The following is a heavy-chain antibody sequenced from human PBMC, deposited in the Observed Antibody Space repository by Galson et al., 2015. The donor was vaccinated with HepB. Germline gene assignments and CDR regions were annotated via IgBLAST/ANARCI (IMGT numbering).Heavy chain of an antibody. J-gene: IGHJ5*02. D-gene: IGHD3-22*01. CDR1: GYTFTNYY. V-gene: IGHV1-46*01. CDR3: ARGGIYYESRGSLYNWFDP. CDR2: IDPRGGST. Sequence: SVKVSCKASGYTFTNYYIHWVRQAPGQGLEWMAIIDPRGGSTTFAPKFQGRVTMTRDTPTSTVHMELSSLRSEDTAVYYCARGGIYYESRGSLYNWFDPWGQGTLVTASS.